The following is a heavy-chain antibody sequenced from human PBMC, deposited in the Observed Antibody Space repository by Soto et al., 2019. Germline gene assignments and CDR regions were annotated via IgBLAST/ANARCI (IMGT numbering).Heavy chain of an antibody. V-gene: IGHV1-2*04. Sequence: ASVKVSCKASGYTFTGYYMPWVRQAPGQGLEWMGWINPNSGGTNYAQKFQGWVTMTRDTSISTAYMELSRLRSDDTAVYYCAREYYDSSGYYGGYYYYYGMDVWGQGTTVTVSS. CDR1: GYTFTGYY. CDR2: INPNSGGT. D-gene: IGHD3-22*01. J-gene: IGHJ6*02. CDR3: AREYYDSSGYYGGYYYYYGMDV.